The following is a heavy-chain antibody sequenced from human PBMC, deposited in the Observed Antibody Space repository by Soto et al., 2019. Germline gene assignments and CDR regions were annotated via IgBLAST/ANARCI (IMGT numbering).Heavy chain of an antibody. D-gene: IGHD3-22*01. CDR1: GYTFTSSG. CDR2: ISAHNGSS. V-gene: IGHV1-18*01. J-gene: IGHJ3*01. CDR3: ARAFFYQGSDSRGYSFDAFDF. Sequence: ASVNVSCKSSGYTFTSSGMSWVRQAPGQGREWVGWISAHNGSSEYAQRFQARVTMTTDRSTSTAYMELRSLRSDDTAVYYCARAFFYQGSDSRGYSFDAFDFWGPGTLVTVSS.